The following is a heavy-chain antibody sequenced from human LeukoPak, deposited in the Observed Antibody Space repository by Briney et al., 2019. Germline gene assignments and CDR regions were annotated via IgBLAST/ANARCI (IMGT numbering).Heavy chain of an antibody. J-gene: IGHJ4*02. CDR2: INDSGST. D-gene: IGHD3-16*02. CDR3: ARRDDYVWGSYPFNY. CDR1: GYSISSGYY. V-gene: IGHV4-38-2*02. Sequence: SETLSLTCTVSGYSISSGYYWGWIRQPPGKGLEWIGEINDSGSTNYNSSLKSRVTISVDTSKNQFSLKLSSVTAADTAVYYCARRDDYVWGSYPFNYWGQGTLVTVSS.